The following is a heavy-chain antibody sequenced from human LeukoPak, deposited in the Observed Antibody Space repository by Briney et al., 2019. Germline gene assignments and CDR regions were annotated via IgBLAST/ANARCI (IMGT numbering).Heavy chain of an antibody. Sequence: GSLRLSCAASGFTFSDYYMSWTRQPPGKGLEWIGEINHSGSTNYNPPLKSRVTISVDTPKNQFSLKLSSVTAADAAVYYCARGYYYGSGSHYMDVWGKGTTVTVS. V-gene: IGHV4-34*01. CDR1: GFTFSDYY. J-gene: IGHJ6*03. CDR2: INHSGST. CDR3: ARGYYYGSGSHYMDV. D-gene: IGHD3-10*01.